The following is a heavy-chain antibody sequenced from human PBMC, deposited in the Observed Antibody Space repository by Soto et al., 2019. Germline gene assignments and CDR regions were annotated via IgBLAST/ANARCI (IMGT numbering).Heavy chain of an antibody. V-gene: IGHV1-18*01. CDR2: ISAYNGNT. CDR3: AREPFDWLVYYYYYGMDV. CDR1: GYTFTSYG. D-gene: IGHD3-9*01. J-gene: IGHJ6*02. Sequence: QVQLVQSGAEVKKPGASVKVSCKASGYTFTSYGISWVRQAPGQGLEWMGWISAYNGNTNYAQKLQGRVTMTTDTSTSTAYMELRSLRSDDTAVYYCAREPFDWLVYYYYYGMDVWGQGTTVTVSS.